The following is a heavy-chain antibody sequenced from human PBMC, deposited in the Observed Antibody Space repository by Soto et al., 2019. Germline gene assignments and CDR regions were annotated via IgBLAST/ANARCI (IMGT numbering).Heavy chain of an antibody. J-gene: IGHJ4*02. V-gene: IGHV2-5*01. D-gene: IGHD3-3*02. CDR3: ARILFSASATYFDY. Sequence: SGPTLVNPAQTLTLTCTFSGFSLSTSRMGVGWIRQPPGKALEWLSLIYWNDDIRYSPSLRSRLTITKDASEHQVALTMTNVDPVDTATYYCARILFSASATYFDYWGQGALVTVPQ. CDR1: GFSLSTSRMG. CDR2: IYWNDDI.